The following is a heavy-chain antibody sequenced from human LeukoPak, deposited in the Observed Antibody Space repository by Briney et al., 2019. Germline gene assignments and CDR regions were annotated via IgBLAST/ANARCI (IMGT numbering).Heavy chain of an antibody. CDR2: ISAYNGNT. CDR3: ARGGRWEPHTDY. V-gene: IGHV1-18*01. CDR1: GYTFTDYG. D-gene: IGHD1-26*01. J-gene: IGHJ4*02. Sequence: ASVKVSCKASGYTFTDYGITWVRQTPTQGLQWMGWISAYNGNTNYAQDIQGRATMTTDTSTTTAYMELRNLRSDDTAVYYCARGGRWEPHTDYWGQGTLVTVSS.